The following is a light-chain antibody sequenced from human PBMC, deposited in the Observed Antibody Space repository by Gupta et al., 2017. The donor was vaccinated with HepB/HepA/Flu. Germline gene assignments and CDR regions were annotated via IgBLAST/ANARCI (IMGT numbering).Light chain of an antibody. CDR3: QQRTNCPLT. CDR1: QSFSIY. Sequence: EIVLTQPPATLTLSPGERATLPCRASQSFSIYLAWYQQKPGKAPRLLIYDANNRATGIPARFSGSGSGTDFTLTISSLEPEDFAVYYCQQRTNCPLTFGGGTKVEIK. CDR2: DAN. J-gene: IGKJ4*02. V-gene: IGKV3-11*01.